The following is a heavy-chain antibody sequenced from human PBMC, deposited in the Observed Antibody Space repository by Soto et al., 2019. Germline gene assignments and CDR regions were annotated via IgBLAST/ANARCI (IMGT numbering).Heavy chain of an antibody. J-gene: IGHJ4*02. V-gene: IGHV4-59*08. CDR1: GGSIGSYY. Sequence: QVQLQESGPGLLEPSETLTLACYVSGGSIGSYYWSWIRQPPGKGLEWIGYIYYSGSTNYNPSLKSRVTISVDTSKNQFSLKLSSVTAADTAVYYCARGGWRQIDYWGQGTLVTVSS. CDR3: ARGGWRQIDY. D-gene: IGHD3-3*01. CDR2: IYYSGST.